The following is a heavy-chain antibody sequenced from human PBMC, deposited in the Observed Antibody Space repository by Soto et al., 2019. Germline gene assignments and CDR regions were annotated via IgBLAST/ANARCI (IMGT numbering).Heavy chain of an antibody. V-gene: IGHV5-51*01. D-gene: IGHD2-15*01. CDR3: ARHGFSVGSFNWFAP. J-gene: IGHJ5*02. CDR1: GYSFTSYW. Sequence: PGESLKISCKGSGYSFTSYWIGWVRQMPGKGLEWMGIIYPGDSDTRYSPSFQGQVTISADKSISTAYLQWSSLKASDTAMYYCARHGFSVGSFNWFAPGGKGTLVTFSS. CDR2: IYPGDSDT.